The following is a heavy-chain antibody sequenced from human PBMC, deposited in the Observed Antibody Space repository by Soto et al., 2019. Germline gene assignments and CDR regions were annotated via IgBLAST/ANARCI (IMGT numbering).Heavy chain of an antibody. Sequence: GASVKVSCKASGYTFTSYGISWVRQAPGQGLEWMGWISAYNGNTNYAQKLQGRVTMTTDTSTSTAYMELRSLRSDDTAVYYCARDQPAIRLDHSGWPIWGQGTLVNVSS. CDR1: GYTFTSYG. D-gene: IGHD6-19*01. J-gene: IGHJ4*02. V-gene: IGHV1-18*04. CDR3: ARDQPAIRLDHSGWPI. CDR2: ISAYNGNT.